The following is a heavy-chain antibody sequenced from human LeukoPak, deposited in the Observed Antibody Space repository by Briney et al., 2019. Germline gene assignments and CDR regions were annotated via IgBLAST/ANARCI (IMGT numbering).Heavy chain of an antibody. J-gene: IGHJ4*02. Sequence: SETLSLTCTVSGGSINSGGYYWSWIRQHPGKGLEWIGYIYYSGSTYYNPSLKSRVTISIDTSKNQFSLKLSSVTAADTAVYYCARDRGYGSGSYYYDYWGQGTLDTVSS. V-gene: IGHV4-31*03. CDR3: ARDRGYGSGSYYYDY. D-gene: IGHD3-10*01. CDR1: GGSINSGGYY. CDR2: IYYSGST.